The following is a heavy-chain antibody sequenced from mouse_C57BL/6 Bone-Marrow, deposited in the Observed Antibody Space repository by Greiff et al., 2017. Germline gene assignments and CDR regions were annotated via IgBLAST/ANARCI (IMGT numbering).Heavy chain of an antibody. D-gene: IGHD2-1*01. CDR2: IHPNSGST. CDR3: ADYGNYVDEWYFDV. Sequence: VQLQQPGAELVKPGASVKLSCKASGYTFTSYWMHWVKQRPGQGLEWIGMIHPNSGSTNYNEKFKSKATLTVDKSSSTAYMQLSSLTSEDSAVYYCADYGNYVDEWYFDVWGTGTTVTVSS. J-gene: IGHJ1*03. V-gene: IGHV1-64*01. CDR1: GYTFTSYW.